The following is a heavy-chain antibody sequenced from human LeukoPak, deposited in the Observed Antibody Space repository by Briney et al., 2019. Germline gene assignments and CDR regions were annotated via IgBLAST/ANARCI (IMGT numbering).Heavy chain of an antibody. CDR1: GYTFTSYG. Sequence: GASVKVSCKASGYTFTSYGISWVRQAPGQGLEWMGWISAYSGNTNYAQKLQGRVTMTTDTSTSTAYMELRSLRSDDTAVYYCARLKYYYGSSGYYYASPDDYWGQGTLVTVSS. CDR2: ISAYSGNT. V-gene: IGHV1-18*01. D-gene: IGHD3-22*01. CDR3: ARLKYYYGSSGYYYASPDDY. J-gene: IGHJ4*02.